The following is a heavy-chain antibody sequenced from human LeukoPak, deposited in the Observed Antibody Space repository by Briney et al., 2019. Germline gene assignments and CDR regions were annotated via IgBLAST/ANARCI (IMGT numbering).Heavy chain of an antibody. V-gene: IGHV6-1*01. CDR3: ARDAGIAAAGTGRGWFDP. Sequence: SQTLSLTCAISGDSVSSNSAAWNWIRQSPSRGLGWLGRTYYRSKWYNDYAVSVKSRITINPDTSKSQFSLQLNSVTPEDTAVYYCARDAGIAAAGTGRGWFDPWGQGTLVTVSS. CDR2: TYYRSKWYN. J-gene: IGHJ5*02. D-gene: IGHD6-13*01. CDR1: GDSVSSNSAA.